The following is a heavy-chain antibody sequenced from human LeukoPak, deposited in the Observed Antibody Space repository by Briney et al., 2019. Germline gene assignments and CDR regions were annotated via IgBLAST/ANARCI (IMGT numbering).Heavy chain of an antibody. CDR1: GFTFSSYA. CDR2: ISGSGGST. Sequence: GGSLRLSCAASGFTFSSYAMSWVRQAPGKGLERVSAISGSGGSTYYADSVKGRFPISRDNTKNTLYLQMNSLRAEDTAVYYCAKSMVREDWFDPWGQGTLVTVSS. V-gene: IGHV3-23*01. D-gene: IGHD3-10*01. J-gene: IGHJ5*02. CDR3: AKSMVREDWFDP.